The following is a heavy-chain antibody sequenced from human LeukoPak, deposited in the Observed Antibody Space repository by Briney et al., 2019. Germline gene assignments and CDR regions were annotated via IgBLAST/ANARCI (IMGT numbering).Heavy chain of an antibody. CDR2: ISGSGGST. Sequence: PGGSLRLSCAASGFTFSSYAMSWVRQAPGKGLEWVSAISGSGGSTYYADSVKGRFTISRDNSKNTLYLQMNSLRAEDTAVYYCANARYYYGSGSSPPTAYWGQGTLVTVSS. J-gene: IGHJ4*02. D-gene: IGHD3-10*01. V-gene: IGHV3-23*01. CDR1: GFTFSSYA. CDR3: ANARYYYGSGSSPPTAY.